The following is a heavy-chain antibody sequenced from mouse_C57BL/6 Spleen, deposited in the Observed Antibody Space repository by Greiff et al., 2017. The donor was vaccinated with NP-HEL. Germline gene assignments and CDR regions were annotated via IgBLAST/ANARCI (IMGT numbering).Heavy chain of an antibody. Sequence: VQLHQSGAELVKPGASVKMSCKASGYTFTTYPIEWMKQNHGKSLEWIGNFHPYNDDTKYNEQFKGKATLTVEKSSSTVYLELSRLTSDDSAVYYCARGYYYGSSYGWYFDVWGTGTTVTVSS. D-gene: IGHD1-1*01. V-gene: IGHV1-47*01. CDR2: FHPYNDDT. CDR1: GYTFTTYP. J-gene: IGHJ1*02. CDR3: ARGYYYGSSYGWYFDV.